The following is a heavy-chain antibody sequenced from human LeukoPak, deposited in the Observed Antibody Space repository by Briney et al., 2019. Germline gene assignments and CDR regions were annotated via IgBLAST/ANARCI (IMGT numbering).Heavy chain of an antibody. Sequence: GGSLRLSCAASGFTFSSFAMNWVRQAPGKGLYWVSGISSSGGPTYYADSVKGRFTISRDNSKNTLYLQMNSLRAEDTALYYCARRNIAAAALDYWGQGTLVTVSS. V-gene: IGHV3-23*01. D-gene: IGHD6-13*01. CDR3: ARRNIAAAALDY. CDR1: GFTFSSFA. CDR2: ISSSGGPT. J-gene: IGHJ4*02.